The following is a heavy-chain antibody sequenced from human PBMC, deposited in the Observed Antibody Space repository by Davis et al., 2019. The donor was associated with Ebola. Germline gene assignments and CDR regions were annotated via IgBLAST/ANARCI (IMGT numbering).Heavy chain of an antibody. CDR1: GFTFSGSA. CDR3: ARATGMDY. Sequence: GGSLRLSCAASGFTFSGSAMHWVRQASGKGLEWVGRIRSKANSYATAYAASVKDRFTISRDNSKNTLYLQMNSLRAEDTAVYYCARATGMDYWGQGTLVTVSS. CDR2: IRSKANSYAT. V-gene: IGHV3-73*01. J-gene: IGHJ4*02. D-gene: IGHD2-8*02.